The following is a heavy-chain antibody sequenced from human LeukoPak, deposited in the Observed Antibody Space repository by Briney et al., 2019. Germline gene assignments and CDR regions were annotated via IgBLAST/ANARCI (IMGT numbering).Heavy chain of an antibody. CDR2: INHSGST. D-gene: IGHD6-19*01. V-gene: IGHV4-34*01. CDR1: GGSFSGYY. CDR3: ARGRCSGWTGLYDY. Sequence: SETLSLTCAVYGGSFSGYYWSWIRQPPGKGLEWIGEINHSGSTNYNPSLKSRVTISVDTSKNQFSLKLSSVTAADTAVYYCARGRCSGWTGLYDYWGQGTLVTVSS. J-gene: IGHJ4*02.